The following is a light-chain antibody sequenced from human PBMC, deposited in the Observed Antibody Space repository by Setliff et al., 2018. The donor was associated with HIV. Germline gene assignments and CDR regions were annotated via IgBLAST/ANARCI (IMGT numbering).Light chain of an antibody. CDR3: CSYAGSSTYV. CDR1: SSDVGSYNL. Sequence: QSALTQPASVSGSPGQSITISCTGSSSDVGSYNLVSWYQQHPGKAPKLMIYEVTEWPSGVSNRFSGSKSATTASLTISGLQAEDEADYYCCSYAGSSTYVFGTGTRSPS. CDR2: EVT. V-gene: IGLV2-23*02. J-gene: IGLJ1*01.